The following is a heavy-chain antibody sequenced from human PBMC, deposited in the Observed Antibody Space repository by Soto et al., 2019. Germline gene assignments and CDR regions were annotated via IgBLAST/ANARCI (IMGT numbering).Heavy chain of an antibody. Sequence: PSETLSLTCALSGASISSGCYSWSWIRQPPGKGLEWIGYIYHSGSTNYNPSLKSRVTISVDTSKNQFSLKLSSVTAADTAVYYCARRYGGTFDYWGQGTLVTVSS. D-gene: IGHD2-15*01. CDR1: GASISSGCYS. J-gene: IGHJ4*02. CDR3: ARRYGGTFDY. V-gene: IGHV4-30-2*01. CDR2: IYHSGST.